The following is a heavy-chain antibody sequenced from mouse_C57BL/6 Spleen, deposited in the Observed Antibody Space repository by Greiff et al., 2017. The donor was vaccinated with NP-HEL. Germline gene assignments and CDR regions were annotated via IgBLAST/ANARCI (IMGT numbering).Heavy chain of an antibody. Sequence: EVQLQESGPGLVKPSQSLSLTCSVTGYSITSGYYWNWIRQFPGNKLEWMGYISYDGSNNYNPSLKNRISITRDTSKNQFFLKLNSVTTEDTATYYCARWGLQDAMDYWGQGTSVTVSS. CDR1: GYSITSGYY. D-gene: IGHD2-4*01. J-gene: IGHJ4*01. V-gene: IGHV3-6*01. CDR2: ISYDGSN. CDR3: ARWGLQDAMDY.